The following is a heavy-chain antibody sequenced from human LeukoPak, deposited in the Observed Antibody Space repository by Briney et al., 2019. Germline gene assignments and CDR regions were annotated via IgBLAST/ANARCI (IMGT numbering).Heavy chain of an antibody. CDR1: GFIFSNAW. J-gene: IGHJ4*02. CDR2: IRGESDGGTT. Sequence: SGGSLRLSCAASGFIFSNAWMHWVRQAPGKGLEWVGRIRGESDGGTTEYAAPVKGRFTISRDDSKNTLYLQMNSLKTEDTAVYYCSTTYYYDSSEGYWGQGTLVTVSS. D-gene: IGHD3-22*01. CDR3: STTYYYDSSEGY. V-gene: IGHV3-15*07.